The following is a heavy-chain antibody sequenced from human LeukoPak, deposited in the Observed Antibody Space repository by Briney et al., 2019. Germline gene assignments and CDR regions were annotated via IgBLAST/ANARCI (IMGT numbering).Heavy chain of an antibody. CDR1: GFSFSSSW. Sequence: GGSLRLSCAASGFSFSSSWMSWVRQAPGKGLEWVAYIQYDGSNKQYADSVKGRFSISRDSSKNVLYLQMNSLRAEDTAVYYCAKDRCSNGIGCYYYYMDLWGKGTTVTISS. J-gene: IGHJ6*03. D-gene: IGHD2-8*01. CDR3: AKDRCSNGIGCYYYYMDL. CDR2: IQYDGSNK. V-gene: IGHV3-30*02.